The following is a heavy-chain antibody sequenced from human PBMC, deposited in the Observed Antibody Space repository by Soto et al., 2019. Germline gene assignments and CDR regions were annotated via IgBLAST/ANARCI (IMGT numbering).Heavy chain of an antibody. Sequence: QVHLQESGPGLVKPSETLSLTCTVSGGSVSSRSYYWNWIRQPPGKGLEYIGYIYYSGSSNYNPSVRSRCTMSVDTSTNQFSLQLSSVTAADTAVYYCAAGGFCSGGTCFPHWYYGLWGRGTLVTVSS. D-gene: IGHD2-15*01. CDR1: GGSVSSRSYY. V-gene: IGHV4-61*01. CDR3: AAGGFCSGGTCFPHWYYGL. CDR2: IYYSGSS. J-gene: IGHJ2*01.